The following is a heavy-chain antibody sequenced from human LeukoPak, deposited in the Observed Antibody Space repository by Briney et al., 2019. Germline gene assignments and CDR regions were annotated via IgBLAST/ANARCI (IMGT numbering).Heavy chain of an antibody. CDR2: FDPEDGET. Sequence: GASVKVSFKVSGYTLTKLSMHWVRLTTGEGLQWMGGFDPEDGETTYAQRFRGRLTMTEETSADTAYMELSSLRSEDTAIYFCTINLRDYWGQGNLVTVSP. CDR3: TINLRDY. J-gene: IGHJ4*02. V-gene: IGHV1-24*01. CDR1: GYTLTKLS.